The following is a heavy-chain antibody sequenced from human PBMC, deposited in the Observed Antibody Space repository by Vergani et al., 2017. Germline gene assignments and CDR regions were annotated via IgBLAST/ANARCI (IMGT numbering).Heavy chain of an antibody. Sequence: QVQLQQWGAGLLKPSETLSLTCAVYGGSFSGYYWSWIRQPPGKGLEWIGEINHSGSTNYNPSLKSRVTISVDPSKNQFSLKLSSVTAADTAVYYCARVITQWLVRAFDIWGQGTMVTVSS. V-gene: IGHV4-34*01. CDR2: INHSGST. CDR1: GGSFSGYY. D-gene: IGHD6-19*01. CDR3: ARVITQWLVRAFDI. J-gene: IGHJ3*02.